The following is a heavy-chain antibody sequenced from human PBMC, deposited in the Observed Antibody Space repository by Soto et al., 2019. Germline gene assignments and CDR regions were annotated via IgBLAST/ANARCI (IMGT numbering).Heavy chain of an antibody. CDR2: ISCVMSST. D-gene: IGHD5-18*01. Sequence: PGGSLRLSCAASGFTFSDYYMSWIRQAPGKGLEWIAYISCVMSSTYYADSVKGRFTISRDNAKNSVYLQMNSLRAEDTAVYYCARYIYGYVDYWGQGNLVTVSS. CDR1: GFTFSDYY. CDR3: ARYIYGYVDY. J-gene: IGHJ4*02. V-gene: IGHV3-11*06.